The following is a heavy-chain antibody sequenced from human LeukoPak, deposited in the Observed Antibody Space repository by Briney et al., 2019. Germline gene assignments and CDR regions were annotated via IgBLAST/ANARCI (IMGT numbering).Heavy chain of an antibody. V-gene: IGHV3-21*01. CDR3: AREGVGGYTEAFDY. D-gene: IGHD5-12*01. Sequence: GGSLRLSCAASGFTFSSYSMNWVRQAPGKGLEWVSSISSSSSYIYYADSVKGRFTISRDNAENSLYLQMNSLRAEDTAVYYCAREGVGGYTEAFDYWGQGTLVTVSS. CDR2: ISSSSSYI. CDR1: GFTFSSYS. J-gene: IGHJ4*02.